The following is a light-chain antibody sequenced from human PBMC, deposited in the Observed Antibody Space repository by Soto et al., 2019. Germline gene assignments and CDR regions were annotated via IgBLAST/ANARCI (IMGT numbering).Light chain of an antibody. Sequence: QSALTQPASVSGSPGQSITISCTGSSSDVGAYKYVSWYQQHPGKAPKVMISEGHRRPSGVPDRFSGSTSVNSASLTISGLQADDEADYYCCLYIGATTYVFGTGTKLTVL. V-gene: IGLV2-23*01. CDR1: SSDVGAYKY. CDR3: CLYIGATTYV. CDR2: EGH. J-gene: IGLJ1*01.